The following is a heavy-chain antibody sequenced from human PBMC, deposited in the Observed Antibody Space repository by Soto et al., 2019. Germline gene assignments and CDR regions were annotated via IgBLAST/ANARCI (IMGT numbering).Heavy chain of an antibody. J-gene: IGHJ4*02. CDR1: GFTFSSYA. D-gene: IGHD3-22*01. CDR3: AREGTYYDSSPFGH. CDR2: ISYDGSNK. V-gene: IGHV3-30-3*01. Sequence: QVQLVESGGGVVQPGRSLRLSCAASGFTFSSYAMHWVCQAPGKGLEWVAVISYDGSNKYYADSVKGRFTISRDNSKNTLYLQMKSLRAEDTAVYYCAREGTYYDSSPFGHWGQGTLVTVSS.